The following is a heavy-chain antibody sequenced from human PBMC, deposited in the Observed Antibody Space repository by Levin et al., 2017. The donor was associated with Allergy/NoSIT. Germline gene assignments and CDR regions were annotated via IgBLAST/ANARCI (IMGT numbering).Heavy chain of an antibody. CDR1: GYTFTSYG. D-gene: IGHD6-19*01. Sequence: GESLKISCKASGYTFTSYGISWVRQAPGQGLEWMGWISAYNGNTNYAQKLQGRVTMTTDTSTSTAYMELRSLRSDDTAVYYCATVVAVAGKKGGYWGQGTLVTVSS. J-gene: IGHJ4*02. CDR3: ATVVAVAGKKGGY. V-gene: IGHV1-18*01. CDR2: ISAYNGNT.